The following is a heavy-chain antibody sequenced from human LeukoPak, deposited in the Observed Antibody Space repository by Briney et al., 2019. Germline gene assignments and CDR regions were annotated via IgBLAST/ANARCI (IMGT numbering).Heavy chain of an antibody. V-gene: IGHV4-34*01. CDR2: INHSGST. J-gene: IGHJ4*02. CDR1: GGSFSGYY. D-gene: IGHD2-21*02. Sequence: PSETLSLTCAVYGGSFSGYYWSWIRQPPGKGLEWIGEINHSGSTNYNPSLKSRVTISVDTSKNQFSLKLSSVTAADTAVYYCARGAAYCGGDCYSRLMAGGYWGQGTLVTVSS. CDR3: ARGAAYCGGDCYSRLMAGGY.